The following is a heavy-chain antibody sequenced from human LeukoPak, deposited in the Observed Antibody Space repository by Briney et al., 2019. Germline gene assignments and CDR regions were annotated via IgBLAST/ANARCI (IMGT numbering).Heavy chain of an antibody. CDR1: GYTFTSYG. D-gene: IGHD3-10*01. CDR3: ARVRFGELTLDY. V-gene: IGHV1-18*01. CDR2: ISAYNGKT. J-gene: IGHJ4*02. Sequence: ASVKVSGKASGYTFTSYGISWVGQAPGQGGEGRGGISAYNGKTNNAQKLQGRGSITTDTYKRRAYMELRSLRSDDTAVYYCARVRFGELTLDYWGQGTLVTVSS.